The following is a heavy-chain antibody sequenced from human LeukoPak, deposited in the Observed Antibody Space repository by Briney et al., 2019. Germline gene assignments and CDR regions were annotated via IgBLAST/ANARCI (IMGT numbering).Heavy chain of an antibody. D-gene: IGHD4-23*01. CDR3: ARVSADYGGIREKTYNWFDP. CDR1: GGSISSYC. J-gene: IGHJ5*02. Sequence: SSETLSLTCTVSGGSISSYCWGWIRQPPGKGLEWIGYIYYSGSTNYNPSLKSRVTISVDTSKNQFSLKLSSVTAADTAVYYCARVSADYGGIREKTYNWFDPSGQGTLVTVSS. V-gene: IGHV4-59*01. CDR2: IYYSGST.